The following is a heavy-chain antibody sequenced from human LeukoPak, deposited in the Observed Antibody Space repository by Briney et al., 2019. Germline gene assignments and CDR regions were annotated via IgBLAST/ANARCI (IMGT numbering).Heavy chain of an antibody. D-gene: IGHD3-22*01. CDR3: ASMDYYDSSPGDY. Sequence: GGSLRLSCAASGFTLSSYWMHWVRQAPGKGLVWVSRINSDGSSTSYADSVKGRFTISRDNAKNTLYLQMNSLRAEDTAVYYCASMDYYDSSPGDYWGQGTLVTVSS. V-gene: IGHV3-74*01. CDR2: INSDGSST. J-gene: IGHJ4*02. CDR1: GFTLSSYW.